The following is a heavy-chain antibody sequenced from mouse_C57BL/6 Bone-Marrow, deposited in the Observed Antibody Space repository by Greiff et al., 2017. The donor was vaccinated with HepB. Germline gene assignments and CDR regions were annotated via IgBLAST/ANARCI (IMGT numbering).Heavy chain of an antibody. CDR1: GYTFTDYY. D-gene: IGHD3-2*02. CDR2: INPHNGGT. J-gene: IGHJ3*01. CDR3: ARSTAQAGEFAC. Sequence: VQLQHSGPVLVKPGASVKMSCKASGYTFTDYYMNWVKQSHGKSLEWIGVINPHNGGTSYNQKFKGKATLTVDKSASTAYMALNSLTSEDSAVYYCARSTAQAGEFACWGQGPLVTVAA. V-gene: IGHV1-19*01.